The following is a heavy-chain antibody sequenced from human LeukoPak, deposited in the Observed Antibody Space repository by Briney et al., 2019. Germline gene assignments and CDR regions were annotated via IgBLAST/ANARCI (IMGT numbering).Heavy chain of an antibody. D-gene: IGHD6-19*01. CDR2: IRQDGSEK. Sequence: GGSLRLSCAASGLTFSKYWMSWVRQAPGKGLEWVACIRQDGSEKYYVDSVKGRFTISRDNAKNSLYLQMNSLRAADTAVYYCARAVAGTGWFDPWGQGTLVTVSS. V-gene: IGHV3-7*01. CDR3: ARAVAGTGWFDP. CDR1: GLTFSKYW. J-gene: IGHJ5*02.